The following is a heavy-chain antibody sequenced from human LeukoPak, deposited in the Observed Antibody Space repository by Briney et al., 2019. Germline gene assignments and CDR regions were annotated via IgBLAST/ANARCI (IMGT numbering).Heavy chain of an antibody. Sequence: PGGSLRLSCAASGFTFSSYAMSWVRQAPGKGLEWVSAIGGSGGSTYYADSVKGRFTISRDNSKNTLYLQMNSLRAEGTAVYYCAKVHRSMVTPDYWGQGTLVTVSS. V-gene: IGHV3-23*01. D-gene: IGHD3-10*01. CDR2: IGGSGGST. J-gene: IGHJ4*02. CDR1: GFTFSSYA. CDR3: AKVHRSMVTPDY.